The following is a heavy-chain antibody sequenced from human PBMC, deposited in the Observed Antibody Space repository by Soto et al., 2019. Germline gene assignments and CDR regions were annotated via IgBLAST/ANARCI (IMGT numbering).Heavy chain of an antibody. D-gene: IGHD5-12*01. Sequence: ASVKVSCKGAGYTFSNYYMHWVRQAPGQGLEWMGIINPSGDSTSYAQEFQGRVTMTRETSTSTLYMELSSLRSEDTAVYYCARATRSGSPHFDHWGQGTLVTVS. J-gene: IGHJ4*02. CDR3: ARATRSGSPHFDH. CDR1: GYTFSNYY. V-gene: IGHV1-46*01. CDR2: INPSGDST.